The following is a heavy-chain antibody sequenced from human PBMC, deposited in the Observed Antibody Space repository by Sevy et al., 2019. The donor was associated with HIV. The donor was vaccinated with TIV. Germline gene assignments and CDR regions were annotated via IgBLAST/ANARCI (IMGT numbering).Heavy chain of an antibody. CDR3: ARIPFLYGSAY. CDR2: ISPSGNNI. Sequence: GGSLRLSCAASGFPFSSYEMHWVRQAPGKGLEWVSKISPSGNNIKYADSVQGRLTISRDNDKNSQYLEMNSLRAEDTAVYYCARIPFLYGSAYWGQGTLVTVSS. D-gene: IGHD3-10*01. V-gene: IGHV3-48*03. J-gene: IGHJ4*02. CDR1: GFPFSSYE.